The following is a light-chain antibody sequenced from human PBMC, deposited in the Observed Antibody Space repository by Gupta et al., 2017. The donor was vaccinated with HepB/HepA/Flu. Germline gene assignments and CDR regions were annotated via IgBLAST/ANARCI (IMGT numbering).Light chain of an antibody. Sequence: DVVMTQSPLSLPVTLGQPASISCRSSQSLVYNDGNTYLNWFQQRPGQSPRRLIYRVSNRDSGVPDRFSGSGSGTDFTLKISRVEAEDVGVYYCRQGKYWPLTFGPGTKVDIK. CDR2: RVS. CDR3: RQGKYWPLT. V-gene: IGKV2-30*01. J-gene: IGKJ3*01. CDR1: QSLVYNDGNTY.